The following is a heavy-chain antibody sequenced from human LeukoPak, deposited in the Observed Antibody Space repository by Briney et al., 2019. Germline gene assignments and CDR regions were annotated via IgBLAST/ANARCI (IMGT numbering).Heavy chain of an antibody. D-gene: IGHD3-16*01. J-gene: IGHJ4*02. CDR1: GGSFSGYY. CDR2: INHSGST. CDR3: AGFGPVDY. V-gene: IGHV4-34*01. Sequence: PSETLSLTCAVYGGSFSGYYWSWIRQPPGKGLEWIGEINHSGSTNYNPSLKSRVTISVDTSKNQFSLKLSSVTAADTAVYYCAGFGPVDYWGQGTLVTVSS.